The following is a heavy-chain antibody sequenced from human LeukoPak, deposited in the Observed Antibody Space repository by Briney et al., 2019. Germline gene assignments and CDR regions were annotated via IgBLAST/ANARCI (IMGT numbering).Heavy chain of an antibody. D-gene: IGHD2-2*02. CDR2: IYTSGST. J-gene: IGHJ3*02. CDR1: GGSISSYY. CDR3: ARDRSAYTASEAFDI. V-gene: IGHV4-4*07. Sequence: SSETLSLTCAVSGGSISSYYWSWIRQPAGKGLEWIGRIYTSGSTNYNPSLKSRVTMSVDTSKNQFSLKPSSVTAADTAVYYCARDRSAYTASEAFDIWGQGTMVTVSS.